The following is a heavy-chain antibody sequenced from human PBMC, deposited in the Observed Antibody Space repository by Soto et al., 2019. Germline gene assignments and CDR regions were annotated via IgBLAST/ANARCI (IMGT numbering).Heavy chain of an antibody. CDR1: GFTFSSYW. CDR2: IKQDGSEE. CDR3: ARVQTLAVAGLHDAFDI. D-gene: IGHD6-19*01. J-gene: IGHJ3*02. Sequence: EVQLVESGGGLVQPGGSLRLSCAASGFTFSSYWMSWVRQAPGKGLEWVANIKQDGSEEYYVDSVKGRFTISRDNTKNSLYLQMNSLRAEDTAVYYCARVQTLAVAGLHDAFDIWGQGTMVTVSS. V-gene: IGHV3-7*01.